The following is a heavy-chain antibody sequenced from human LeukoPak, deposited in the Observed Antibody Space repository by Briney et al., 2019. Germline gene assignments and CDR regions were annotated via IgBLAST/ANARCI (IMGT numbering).Heavy chain of an antibody. CDR1: GFTFSSYA. CDR2: ISGSGGST. Sequence: TGGSLRLSCAASGFTFSSYAMSWVRQAPGKGLEWVSAISGSGGSTYYADSVKGRFTISRDNSKNTLYLQMNSLRAEDTAAYYCAKNQYSSSWYRIINDYGMDVWGQGATVTVSS. D-gene: IGHD6-13*01. J-gene: IGHJ6*02. V-gene: IGHV3-23*01. CDR3: AKNQYSSSWYRIINDYGMDV.